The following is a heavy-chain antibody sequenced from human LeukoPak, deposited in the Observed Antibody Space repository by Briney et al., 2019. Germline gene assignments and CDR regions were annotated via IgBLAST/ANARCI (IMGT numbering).Heavy chain of an antibody. CDR1: GFTFSSCG. CDR2: ISYDGSNK. CDR3: VIAVADDGFDY. Sequence: GRSLRLSCAASGFTFSSCGMHWVRQAPGKGLEWVAVISYDGSNKYHADSVKGRFTISRDNSKNTLYLQMNSLRAEDTAVYYCVIAVADDGFDYWGQGTLVTVSS. J-gene: IGHJ4*02. V-gene: IGHV3-30*03. D-gene: IGHD6-19*01.